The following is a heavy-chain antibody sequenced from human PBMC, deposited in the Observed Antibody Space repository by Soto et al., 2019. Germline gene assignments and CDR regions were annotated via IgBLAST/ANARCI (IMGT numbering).Heavy chain of an antibody. CDR3: ARVNTTLVDHFDC. J-gene: IGHJ4*02. Sequence: GGSLRLSCVVSGFSVSATSIFWVRQATGKGLEWVSLMHRGGTTDNADSVKGRFTTSRDKSKNTLYLHMNGLRVEDTAVYYCARVNTTLVDHFDCWGQGTLVTVSS. V-gene: IGHV3-53*01. D-gene: IGHD5-18*01. CDR2: MHRGGTT. CDR1: GFSVSATS.